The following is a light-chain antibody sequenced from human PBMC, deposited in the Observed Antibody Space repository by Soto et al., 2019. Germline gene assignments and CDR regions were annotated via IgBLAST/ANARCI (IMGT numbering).Light chain of an antibody. CDR1: QSVGSDF. CDR2: GAS. J-gene: IGKJ1*01. Sequence: DILLTQSPATLSLSLVEIVTLSFMASQSVGSDFLAWHQQRPGQPPSILIFGASGRATGIPDRFSGSGSGTDFTLTISRLEPEDFAVYYCQQYGSLSWAFGQGTKVDIK. V-gene: IGKV3-20*01. CDR3: QQYGSLSWA.